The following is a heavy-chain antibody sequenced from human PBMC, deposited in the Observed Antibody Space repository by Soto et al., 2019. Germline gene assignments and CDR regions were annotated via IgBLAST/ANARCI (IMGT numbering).Heavy chain of an antibody. CDR2: IYNDGTYS. D-gene: IGHD3-10*01. V-gene: IGHV3-74*01. Sequence: GSLRLSCASSGVIFKIYWMHGVRQSPGKGLVWISRIYNDGTYSDYADSVRGRFTISRDNVNDTLYLQMNNLRAEDSGLYYCTRGPRPISTGTGAYWGQGTQVTVSS. J-gene: IGHJ4*02. CDR3: TRGPRPISTGTGAY. CDR1: GVIFKIYW.